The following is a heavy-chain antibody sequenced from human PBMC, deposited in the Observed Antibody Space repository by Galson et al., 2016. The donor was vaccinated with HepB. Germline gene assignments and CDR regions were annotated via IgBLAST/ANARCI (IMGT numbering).Heavy chain of an antibody. CDR2: ISSSGDST. J-gene: IGHJ4*02. Sequence: SLRLSCAASGFTFSSYAMTWVRQAPGKGLEWVSDISSSGDSTYYADSVKGRFTISRDNSKNTLYLQMNSLKAEDTAVYYCAKDALAHYYLGSGNSVDYWGQGTLVTVSS. CDR1: GFTFSSYA. CDR3: AKDALAHYYLGSGNSVDY. D-gene: IGHD3-10*01. V-gene: IGHV3-23*01.